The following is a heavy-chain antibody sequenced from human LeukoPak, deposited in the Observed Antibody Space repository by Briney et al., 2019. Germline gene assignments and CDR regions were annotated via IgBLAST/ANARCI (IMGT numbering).Heavy chain of an antibody. D-gene: IGHD6-13*01. J-gene: IGHJ4*02. CDR3: ARELIAAAGSPFDY. CDR2: ISSSSSYI. Sequence: GGSLRLSCAASGFTFSSYSMNWGRQAPGKGLEWVSSISSSSSYIYYADSVKGRFTISRDNAKNSLYLQMNSPRAEDTAVYYCARELIAAAGSPFDYWGQGTLVTVSS. CDR1: GFTFSSYS. V-gene: IGHV3-21*01.